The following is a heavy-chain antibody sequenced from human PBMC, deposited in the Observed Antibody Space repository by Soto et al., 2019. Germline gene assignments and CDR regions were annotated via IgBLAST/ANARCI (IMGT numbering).Heavy chain of an antibody. CDR2: ISGSGGST. D-gene: IGHD3-3*01. V-gene: IGHV3-23*01. Sequence: AGGSLRLSCAASGFTFSSYAMSWVRQAPGKGLEWVSAISGSGGSTYYADSVKGRFTISRDNSKNTLYLQMNSLRAEDTAVYYCAKIEVRDYDFWSGYHGSADYWGQGTLVTVSS. J-gene: IGHJ4*02. CDR3: AKIEVRDYDFWSGYHGSADY. CDR1: GFTFSSYA.